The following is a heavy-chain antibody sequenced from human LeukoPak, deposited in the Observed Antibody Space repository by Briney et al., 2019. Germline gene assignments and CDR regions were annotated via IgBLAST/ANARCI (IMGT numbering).Heavy chain of an antibody. J-gene: IGHJ4*02. CDR1: GFTFSSYA. CDR3: ARGDCGGDCYSIENFDY. V-gene: IGHV3-30-3*01. CDR2: ISYDGSNK. D-gene: IGHD2-21*02. Sequence: GGSLRLSCAASGFTFSSYAMHWVRQAPGKGLEWVAVISYDGSNKYYADSVKGRCTISRDNSKNTLYLQMNSLRAEDTAVYYCARGDCGGDCYSIENFDYWGQGTLVTVSS.